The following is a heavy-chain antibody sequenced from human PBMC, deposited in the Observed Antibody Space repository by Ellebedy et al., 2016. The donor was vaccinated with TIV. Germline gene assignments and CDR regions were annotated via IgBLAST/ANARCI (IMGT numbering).Heavy chain of an antibody. CDR2: INTGNGNT. CDR1: GHTFTSYG. Sequence: ASVKVSCXASGHTFTSYGIHWVRQAPGQRPEWMGWINTGNGNTKYSQRLQGRVTITRDTSATTAYMELSSLKSEDTAVYYCAKALSYMVVGGAFDIWGQGTKVTVSS. CDR3: AKALSYMVVGGAFDI. V-gene: IGHV1-3*04. D-gene: IGHD2-21*01. J-gene: IGHJ3*02.